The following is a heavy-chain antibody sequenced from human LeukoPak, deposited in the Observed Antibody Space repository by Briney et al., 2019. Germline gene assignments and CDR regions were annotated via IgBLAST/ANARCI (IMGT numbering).Heavy chain of an antibody. Sequence: SETLSLTCTVSGGSISRSTYYWGWIRQPPGKGLEWIGSIYHGGTTYYNPSLESRVTISIDMSKNQFSLRLRSVTASDTAVYYCARVEGGDSNFDYWGQGTLVTVSS. CDR2: IYHGGTT. D-gene: IGHD2-21*02. CDR1: GGSISRSTYY. CDR3: ARVEGGDSNFDY. J-gene: IGHJ4*02. V-gene: IGHV4-39*07.